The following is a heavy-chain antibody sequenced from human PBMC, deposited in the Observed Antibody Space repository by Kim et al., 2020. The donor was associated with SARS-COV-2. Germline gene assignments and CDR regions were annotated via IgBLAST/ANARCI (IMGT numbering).Heavy chain of an antibody. J-gene: IGHJ5*02. Sequence: SVKVSCKASGGTFSSYAISWVRQAPGQGLEWMGGIIPIFGTANYAQKFQGRVTITADESTSTAYMELSSLRSEDTAVYYCAKQVLLWFQGWFDPWGQGTLVTVSS. CDR3: AKQVLLWFQGWFDP. V-gene: IGHV1-69*13. D-gene: IGHD3-10*01. CDR2: IIPIFGTA. CDR1: GGTFSSYA.